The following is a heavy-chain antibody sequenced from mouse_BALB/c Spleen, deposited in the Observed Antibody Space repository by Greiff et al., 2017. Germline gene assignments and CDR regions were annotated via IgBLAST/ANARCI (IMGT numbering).Heavy chain of an antibody. CDR2: INPSNGRT. CDR1: GYTFTSYW. Sequence: VQLQQPGAELVKPGASVKLSCKASGYTFTSYWMHWVKQRPGQGLEWIGEINPSNGRTNYNEKFKSKATLTVDKSSSTAYMQLSSLTSEDSAVYYCARAYYDYDGTFDYWGQGTTLTVAS. CDR3: ARAYYDYDGTFDY. D-gene: IGHD2-4*01. V-gene: IGHV1S81*02. J-gene: IGHJ2*01.